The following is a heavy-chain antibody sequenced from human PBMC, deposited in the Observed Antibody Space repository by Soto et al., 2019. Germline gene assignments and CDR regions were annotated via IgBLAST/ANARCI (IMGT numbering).Heavy chain of an antibody. D-gene: IGHD6-13*01. V-gene: IGHV4-34*01. CDR1: GGSFSCYY. Sequence: SETLSLTCAVYGGSFSCYYWSWIRQPPGKGLEWIGEINHSGSTNYNPSLKSRVTISVDTSKNQFSLKLSSVTAADTAVYYCARGLAGDXLRPGTIAAPRHYGMDVWGQGTTVTVSS. CDR3: ARGLAGDXLRPGTIAAPRHYGMDV. CDR2: INHSGST. J-gene: IGHJ6*02.